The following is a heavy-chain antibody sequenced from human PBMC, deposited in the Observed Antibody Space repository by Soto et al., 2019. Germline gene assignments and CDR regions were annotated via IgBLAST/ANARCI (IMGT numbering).Heavy chain of an antibody. Sequence: KTXGTLRITCTVSAGSVSKGTFYWSWIGQHPGKGREWIGYLYYIGRLNYNRSLRSRVTISPDTSKNQFSLKLSSVTAEDTAVYYCAREPRYDSSSDIVDYWGQGIMVTVSS. CDR3: AREPRYDSSSDIVDY. CDR2: LYYIGRL. CDR1: AGSVSKGTFY. J-gene: IGHJ4*02. V-gene: IGHV4-61*01. D-gene: IGHD3-22*01.